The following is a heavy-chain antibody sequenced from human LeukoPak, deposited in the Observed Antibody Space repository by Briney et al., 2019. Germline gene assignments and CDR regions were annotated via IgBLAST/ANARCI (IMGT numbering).Heavy chain of an antibody. CDR2: IYGDDET. CDR3: VREAVMPVAPVNIGTSDRPLYEYYGLDV. Sequence: GGSLRLSCAASGFIITNNYMNWVRQAPGKGLEWVSVIYGDDETNYADSVKGRLTISRDTSKNTLDLQMNSLRADDTAVYYCVREAVMPVAPVNIGTSDRPLYEYYGLDVWGQGTTVTVS. J-gene: IGHJ6*02. V-gene: IGHV3-53*01. CDR1: GFIITNNY. D-gene: IGHD1/OR15-1a*01.